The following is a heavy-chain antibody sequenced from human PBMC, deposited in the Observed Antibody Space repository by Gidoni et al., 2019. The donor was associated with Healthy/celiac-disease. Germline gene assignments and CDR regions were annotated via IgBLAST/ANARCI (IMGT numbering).Heavy chain of an antibody. CDR1: GGSFSGYS. V-gene: IGHV4-34*01. D-gene: IGHD5-12*01. J-gene: IGHJ6*02. CDR3: ARGEGGYSGYDVSAYYYYYGMDV. Sequence: QVQLQQWGAGLLKPSETLSLTCAVYGGSFSGYSCSWIRQPPGKGLEWIGEINHSGSTNYNPSLKSRVTISVDTSKNQFSLKLSSVTAADTAVYYCARGEGGYSGYDVSAYYYYYGMDVWGQGTTVTVSS. CDR2: INHSGST.